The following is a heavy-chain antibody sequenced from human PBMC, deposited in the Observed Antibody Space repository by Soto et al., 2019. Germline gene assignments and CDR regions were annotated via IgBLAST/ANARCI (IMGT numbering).Heavy chain of an antibody. CDR3: ARDWKGAEGFDP. CDR1: GYTFSTYG. CDR2: IGADNGDT. Sequence: QVQLVQSGAEVKKPGDSVKVSCKASGYTFSTYGFSWGRQAPGQGLEWMGWIGADNGDTNYAQNFQGRVTMTTDTSTTTSYMELRSLTSDDTAVYFCARDWKGAEGFDPWGQGTLVTVS. V-gene: IGHV1-18*01. D-gene: IGHD1-1*01. J-gene: IGHJ5*02.